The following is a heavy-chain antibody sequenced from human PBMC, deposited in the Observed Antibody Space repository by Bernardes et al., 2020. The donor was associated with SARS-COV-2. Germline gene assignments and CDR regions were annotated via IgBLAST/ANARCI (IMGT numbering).Heavy chain of an antibody. D-gene: IGHD3-3*01. CDR3: ARDDIRPLFGAPVFDS. J-gene: IGHJ4*02. CDR2: ISRSGSTT. CDR1: GFTFTKCD. Sequence: GGSLRLSCAASGFTFTKCDMSWVRQAPGKELEWITGISRSGSTTYYADSVKGRFTISRDNSRNTLFLQMDSLRAEDTAVYYCARDDIRPLFGAPVFDSWGQGTLVTVSS. V-gene: IGHV3-23*01.